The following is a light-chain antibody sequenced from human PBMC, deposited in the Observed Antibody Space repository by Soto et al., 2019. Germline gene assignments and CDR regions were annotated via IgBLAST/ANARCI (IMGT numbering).Light chain of an antibody. J-gene: IGLJ1*01. V-gene: IGLV2-8*01. CDR2: EVS. CDR1: SSDVGGYNY. Sequence: QSALTQPPSWSGSPGQSVTISCTGTSSDVGGYNYVSWYQQHPGKAPKLMIYEVSKRPSGVPDRFSGSKSGNTASLTVSGLQAEDEADYYCSSYAGSNNLGVFGTGTKVTVL. CDR3: SSYAGSNNLGV.